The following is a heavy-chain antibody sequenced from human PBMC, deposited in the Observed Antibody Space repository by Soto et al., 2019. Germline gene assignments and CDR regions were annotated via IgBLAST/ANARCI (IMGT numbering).Heavy chain of an antibody. D-gene: IGHD2-15*01. CDR3: ARENCSGGSCYTNFDY. V-gene: IGHV3-7*05. J-gene: IGHJ4*02. CDR1: GFTFSSYW. CDR2: IKQDGSEK. Sequence: GGSLRLSCAASGFTFSSYWMSWIRQAPGRGLEWVANIKQDGSEKYYVDSVKGRFTISRDNAKNSLYLQMNSLRAEDTAVYYCARENCSGGSCYTNFDYWGQGTLVTVS.